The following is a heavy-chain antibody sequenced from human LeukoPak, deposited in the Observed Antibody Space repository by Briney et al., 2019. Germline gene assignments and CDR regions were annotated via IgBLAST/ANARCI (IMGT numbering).Heavy chain of an antibody. D-gene: IGHD4-17*01. CDR2: MSYDGSNK. Sequence: GGSLRLSCAASGFTFSSYVMHWVRQAPGKGLEWVAVMSYDGSNKYYADSVKGRFTTSRDNSKNTLYLQMDSLRAEDTAVYYCARWRTVTGGGHYFDYWGQGTLVTVSS. J-gene: IGHJ4*02. V-gene: IGHV3-33*05. CDR1: GFTFSSYV. CDR3: ARWRTVTGGGHYFDY.